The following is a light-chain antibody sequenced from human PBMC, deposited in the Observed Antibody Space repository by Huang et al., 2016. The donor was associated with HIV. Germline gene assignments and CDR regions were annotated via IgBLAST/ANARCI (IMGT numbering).Light chain of an antibody. Sequence: DVQMTQSPPSVSASVGDRVTITCWASQSIRNDLNWYQQRPGEAPTLLIYAAYSLQSWVPSRFSGGGSGTDFDLTIGSLQPEDFATYYCHKGYNNPRTFGQGTKVESK. CDR1: QSIRND. J-gene: IGKJ1*01. CDR2: AAY. V-gene: IGKV1-39*01. CDR3: HKGYNNPRT.